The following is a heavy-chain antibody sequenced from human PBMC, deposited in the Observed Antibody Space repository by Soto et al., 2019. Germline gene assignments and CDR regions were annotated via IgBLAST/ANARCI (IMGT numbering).Heavy chain of an antibody. Sequence: EVQLVESGGGLVHPGGSLRLSCAASGFRFSIYSMNWVRQAPGKGLEWSVYITSDTTTIKYADSVKGRFTISRDNAKNSVYLQMNSLRDEDTAVYYCARSVEGHFDYWGQGTVVTVSS. CDR2: ITSDTTTI. V-gene: IGHV3-48*02. D-gene: IGHD6-19*01. CDR3: ARSVEGHFDY. CDR1: GFRFSIYS. J-gene: IGHJ4*02.